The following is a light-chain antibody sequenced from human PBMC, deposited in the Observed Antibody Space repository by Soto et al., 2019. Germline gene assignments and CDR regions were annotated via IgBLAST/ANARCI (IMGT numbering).Light chain of an antibody. CDR3: QQYGNSPTWT. V-gene: IGKV3-20*01. Sequence: ESVLTQSPGTLSLSPGERATLSCRASQSVSSNYLAWYQQKPGQAPRLLIYGASTRAYGIPDRFSGSGSGTDFAITISRLEPEDSAVYYCQQYGNSPTWTFGQGTKVEIK. CDR2: GAS. J-gene: IGKJ1*01. CDR1: QSVSSNY.